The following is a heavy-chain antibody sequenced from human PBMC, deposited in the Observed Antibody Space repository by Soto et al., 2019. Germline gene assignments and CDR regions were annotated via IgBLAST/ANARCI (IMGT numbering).Heavy chain of an antibody. CDR2: INHSGST. Sequence: SETLSLTCAVYGGSFSGYYWGWIRQPPGKGLEWIGEINHSGSTNYNPSLKSRVTISVDTSKNQFSLKLSSVTAADTAVYYCARGSSGITMIVVKRAFDIWGQGTMVT. D-gene: IGHD3-22*01. CDR1: GGSFSGYY. CDR3: ARGSSGITMIVVKRAFDI. V-gene: IGHV4-34*01. J-gene: IGHJ3*02.